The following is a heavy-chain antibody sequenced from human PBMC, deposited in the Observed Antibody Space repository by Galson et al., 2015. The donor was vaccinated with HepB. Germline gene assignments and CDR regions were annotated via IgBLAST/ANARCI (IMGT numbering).Heavy chain of an antibody. V-gene: IGHV3-48*02. Sequence: GSLRLSCAASGFTFSAYGMNWVRQAPGKGLEWISYISTGSTTIYYADSVKGRFTISRDNVKSSLYLQMNSLRDDDTAVYYCATARFLWGQGTLVTVSS. D-gene: IGHD3-3*01. J-gene: IGHJ4*02. CDR1: GFTFSAYG. CDR2: ISTGSTTI. CDR3: ATARFL.